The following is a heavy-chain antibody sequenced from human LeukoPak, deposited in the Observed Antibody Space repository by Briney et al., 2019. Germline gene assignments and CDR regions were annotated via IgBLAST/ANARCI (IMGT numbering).Heavy chain of an antibody. CDR3: ARATYSSGWGTSDY. CDR1: GGSISSYY. D-gene: IGHD6-19*01. CDR2: IYCSGST. V-gene: IGHV4-59*01. J-gene: IGHJ4*02. Sequence: SESLSLTCTVSGGSISSYYWSWIRQPPGKGLEWIGYIYCSGSTNYNPSLKSRVTISVDTSKNQSSLKLSSVTAADTAVYYCARATYSSGWGTSDYWGQGTLVTVSS.